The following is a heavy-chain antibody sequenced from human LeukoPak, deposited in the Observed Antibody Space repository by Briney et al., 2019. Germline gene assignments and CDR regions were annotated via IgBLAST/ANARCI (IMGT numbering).Heavy chain of an antibody. CDR3: AKYQTEQWLGVGFFDY. CDR2: IYYSGST. J-gene: IGHJ4*02. CDR1: GGSISSYY. V-gene: IGHV4-59*08. D-gene: IGHD6-19*01. Sequence: PSETLSLTCTVSGGSISSYYWSWIRQPPGKGLEWIGYIYYSGSTNYNPSLKSRVTISVDTSKNQFSLKLSSVTAADTAVYYCAKYQTEQWLGVGFFDYWGQGTLVTVSS.